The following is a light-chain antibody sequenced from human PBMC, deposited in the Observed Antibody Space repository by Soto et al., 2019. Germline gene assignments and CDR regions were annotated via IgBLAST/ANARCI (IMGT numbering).Light chain of an antibody. Sequence: EIVMTQSPATLSVSPGERVTLSCRASQSVSSNLGWYQHKPGQAPRLLIYGTSTRATGIPARFSGSGSGTEFTLTISSLLSEDFAVYYCQQYNNWPLTFGQGTRLEI. J-gene: IGKJ5*01. CDR1: QSVSSN. CDR2: GTS. CDR3: QQYNNWPLT. V-gene: IGKV3-15*01.